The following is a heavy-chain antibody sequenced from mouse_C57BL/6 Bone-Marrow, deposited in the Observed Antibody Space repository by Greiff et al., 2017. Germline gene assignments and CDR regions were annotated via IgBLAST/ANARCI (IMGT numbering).Heavy chain of an antibody. CDR3: ERYHNDYDRAYAMDY. CDR1: GYTFTDYA. CDR2: ISTYYGDA. Sequence: QVHVKQSGPELVRPGVSVKISCKGSGYTFTDYAMHWVKQSHAKSLEWIGVISTYYGDASYNQKFKDKATMTVDKSSSTAYMELASLTAEDSAVDYCERYHNDYDRAYAMDYWGQGTSVTVSS. V-gene: IGHV1-67*01. D-gene: IGHD2-4*01. J-gene: IGHJ4*01.